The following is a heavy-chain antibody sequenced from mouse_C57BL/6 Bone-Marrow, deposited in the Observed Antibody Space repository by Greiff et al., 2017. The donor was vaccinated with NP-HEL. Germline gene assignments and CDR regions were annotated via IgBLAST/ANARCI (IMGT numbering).Heavy chain of an antibody. D-gene: IGHD2-3*01. CDR2: IYPRSGNT. J-gene: IGHJ3*01. CDR3: AREDDGPAWFAY. Sequence: VQLQQSGAELARPGASVKLSCKASGYTFTSYGISWVKQRTGQGLEWIGEIYPRSGNTYYNEKFKGKATLTADKSSSTAYMELRSLTSEDSAVYFCAREDDGPAWFAYWGQGTLVTVSA. CDR1: GYTFTSYG. V-gene: IGHV1-81*01.